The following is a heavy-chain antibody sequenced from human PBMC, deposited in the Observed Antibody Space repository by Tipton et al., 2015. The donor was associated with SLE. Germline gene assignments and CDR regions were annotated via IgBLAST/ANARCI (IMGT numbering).Heavy chain of an antibody. J-gene: IGHJ4*02. CDR2: TYYRSKWYS. CDR3: ARYTNNWYLDY. D-gene: IGHD1-1*01. Sequence: GLVKPSQTLSLTCAISGDSVSSTSAAWNWFRQSPSRGREWLGRTYYRSKWYSDYALFVRSRINVSPDTSKNQFSLHLDSVTPEDTAVNYCARYTNNWYLDYWGQGTLVTVSS. CDR1: GDSVSSTSAA. V-gene: IGHV6-1*01.